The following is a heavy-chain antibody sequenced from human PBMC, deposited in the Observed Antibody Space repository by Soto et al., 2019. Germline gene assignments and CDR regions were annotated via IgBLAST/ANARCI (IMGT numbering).Heavy chain of an antibody. D-gene: IGHD6-19*01. CDR3: AKETSSGWSFDY. V-gene: IGHV3-23*01. J-gene: IGHJ4*02. CDR2: ISGSGDST. CDR1: GFTFSTYA. Sequence: EVQLLESGGGLVQPGGSLRLSCAASGFTFSTYAMNWVRQAPGKGLEWVSGISGSGDSTYYADSVKGRFTVSRDNSNNTLYLQMNSLRAEDTAVYYGAKETSSGWSFDYWGQGTLVTVSS.